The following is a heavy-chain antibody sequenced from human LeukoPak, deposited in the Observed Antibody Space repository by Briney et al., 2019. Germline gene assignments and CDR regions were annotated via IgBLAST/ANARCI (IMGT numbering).Heavy chain of an antibody. CDR3: AKDRLRYCSSTSCYTWFDP. D-gene: IGHD2-2*02. CDR1: GFTFSSYA. V-gene: IGHV3-23*01. Sequence: PGGSLRLSCAASGFTFSSYAMSWVRQAPGKGLEWVSAISGSGGSTYYADSVKGRFTISRDNSKNTLYLQMNSLRAEDTAVYYCAKDRLRYCSSTSCYTWFDPCGQGTLVTVSS. CDR2: ISGSGGST. J-gene: IGHJ5*02.